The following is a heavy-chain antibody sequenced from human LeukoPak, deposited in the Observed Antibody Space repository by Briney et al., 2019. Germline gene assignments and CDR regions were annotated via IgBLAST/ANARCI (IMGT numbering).Heavy chain of an antibody. CDR2: ISYDGSNK. D-gene: IGHD5-12*01. J-gene: IGHJ5*02. CDR1: GFTFSSYA. V-gene: IGHV3-30-3*01. Sequence: PGRSLRLSCAASGFTFSSYAMHWVRQAPGKGLEWVAVISYDGSNKYCADSVKGRFTISRDNSKNTLYLQMNSLRAEDTAVYYCARDGWLRFPLGPWGQGTLVTVSS. CDR3: ARDGWLRFPLGP.